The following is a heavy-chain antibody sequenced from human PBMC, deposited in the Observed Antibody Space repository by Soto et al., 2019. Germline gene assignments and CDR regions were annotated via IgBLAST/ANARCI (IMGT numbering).Heavy chain of an antibody. D-gene: IGHD6-6*01. CDR3: ARDQYGNRYAPLKYNWFDP. Sequence: EVQVLESGGGLVEPGGSLRLSCAASGFTFSGYAMSWVRQAPGKGLGWVSAISGSGHGTYSADSVKRRFTISRDNYDSMLYLQMNSLRADATAVYHCARDQYGNRYAPLKYNWFDPWCQGTLVTVSS. CDR1: GFTFSGYA. CDR2: ISGSGHGT. V-gene: IGHV3-23*01. J-gene: IGHJ5*02.